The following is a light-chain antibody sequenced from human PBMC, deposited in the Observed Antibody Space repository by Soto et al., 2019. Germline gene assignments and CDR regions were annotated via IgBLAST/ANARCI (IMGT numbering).Light chain of an antibody. CDR3: QHYVTSSIT. CDR2: GAS. Sequence: EVVLTQSPGTLSLSPGERATLSCRASWSLKNSYLAWYQQKPGQAPRLLMYGASSRATGTPDRISGGGSGTDFTLTISRLEPEDFAVYYCQHYVTSSITFGQGTRLEIK. CDR1: WSLKNSY. J-gene: IGKJ5*01. V-gene: IGKV3-20*01.